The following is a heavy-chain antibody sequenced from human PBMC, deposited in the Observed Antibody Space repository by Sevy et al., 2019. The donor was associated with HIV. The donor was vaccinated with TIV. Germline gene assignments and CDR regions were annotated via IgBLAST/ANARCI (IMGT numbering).Heavy chain of an antibody. D-gene: IGHD3-22*01. J-gene: IGHJ4*02. CDR1: GFTFSSYA. Sequence: GGSLRLSCAASGFTFSSYAMHWVRQAPGKGLEWVAVISYDGSNKYYADSVKGRFTISRDNSKNTLYLQMNGLRAEDTAVYYCASVYYYDSSGYLSYFDYWGQGTLVTVSS. CDR2: ISYDGSNK. V-gene: IGHV3-30-3*01. CDR3: ASVYYYDSSGYLSYFDY.